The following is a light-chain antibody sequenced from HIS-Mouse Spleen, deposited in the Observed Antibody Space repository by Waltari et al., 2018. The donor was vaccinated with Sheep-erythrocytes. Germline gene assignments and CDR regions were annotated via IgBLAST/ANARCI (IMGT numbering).Light chain of an antibody. J-gene: IGKJ1*01. CDR3: QQYNNWPRT. CDR1: QSVSSN. V-gene: IGKV3-15*01. CDR2: GAS. Sequence: ELVMTQSPATLSVSPGERATLSCRASQSVSSNLAWYQQKPGQAPRLLIYGASTRATGIPASFSGSGSGTEFTLNISSMQSEDFAVYYCQQYNNWPRTFGQGTKVEIK.